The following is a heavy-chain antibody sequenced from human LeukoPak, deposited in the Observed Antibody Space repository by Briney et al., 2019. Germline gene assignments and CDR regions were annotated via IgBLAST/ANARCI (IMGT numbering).Heavy chain of an antibody. CDR2: LYSGGSI. CDR3: ATFEGGYFQH. D-gene: IGHD3-16*01. J-gene: IGHJ1*01. V-gene: IGHV3-53*01. CDR1: GFTVSSNY. Sequence: GGSLRLSCAASGFTVSSNYMSWVRQAPGGGLEWVSILYSGGSIYYADSVKGRFTISRDNSKNTLYLQVNNLRAEDTAVYYCATFEGGYFQHWGQGTLVTVSS.